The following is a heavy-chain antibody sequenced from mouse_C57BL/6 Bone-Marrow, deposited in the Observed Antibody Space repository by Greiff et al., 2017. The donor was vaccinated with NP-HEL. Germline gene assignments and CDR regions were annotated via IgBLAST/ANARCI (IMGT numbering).Heavy chain of an antibody. Sequence: VQLQQSGAELVKPGASVKMSCKASGYTFTSYWITWVKQRPGQGLEWIGDIYPGSGSTNYNEKFKSKATLTVDTSSSTAYMQLSSLTSEDSAVYYCARRTTVVAPFDYWGQGTTLTVSS. CDR1: GYTFTSYW. J-gene: IGHJ2*01. CDR2: IYPGSGST. V-gene: IGHV1-55*01. CDR3: ARRTTVVAPFDY. D-gene: IGHD1-1*01.